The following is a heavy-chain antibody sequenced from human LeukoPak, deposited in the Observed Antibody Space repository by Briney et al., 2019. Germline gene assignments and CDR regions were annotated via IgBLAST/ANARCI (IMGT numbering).Heavy chain of an antibody. CDR2: ISGSGGST. D-gene: IGHD6-19*01. CDR3: AKMVYEGPSGWYRFGVDY. J-gene: IGHJ4*02. V-gene: IGHV3-23*01. Sequence: GGSLRLSCAASGFTFSSYAMSWVRQAPGKGLEWVSAISGSGGSTYYADSVKGRFTISRDNSKNTLYLQTNSLRAEDTAVYYCAKMVYEGPSGWYRFGVDYWGQGTRVTVSS. CDR1: GFTFSSYA.